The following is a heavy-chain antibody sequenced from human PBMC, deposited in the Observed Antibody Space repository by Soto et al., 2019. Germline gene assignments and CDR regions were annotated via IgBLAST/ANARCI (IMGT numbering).Heavy chain of an antibody. CDR1: GGSISSGGYY. CDR2: IYYSGST. Sequence: SETLSLTCTVSGGSISSGGYYWTWIRQHPGKVLEWTGYIYYSGSTYYNSSFKSRVTISVDTSKNQFYLKLSNVTAADTDQHYHARGDVTVTPGWFDPWGQGIMVTVSS. V-gene: IGHV4-31*03. CDR3: ARGDVTVTPGWFDP. J-gene: IGHJ5*02. D-gene: IGHD4-17*01.